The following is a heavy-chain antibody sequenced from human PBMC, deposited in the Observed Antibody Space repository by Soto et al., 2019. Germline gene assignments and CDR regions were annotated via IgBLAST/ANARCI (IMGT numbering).Heavy chain of an antibody. D-gene: IGHD3-9*01. J-gene: IGHJ4*02. CDR2: INAGNGNT. Sequence: GASVKVSCKASGYTFTSYAMHWVRQAPGQRLEWMGWINAGNGNTKYSQKFQGRVTITRDTSASTAYMELSSLRSEYTAVYYCARGGPRLAHFDYWGQGTLVTVSS. CDR1: GYTFTSYA. CDR3: ARGGPRLAHFDY. V-gene: IGHV1-3*01.